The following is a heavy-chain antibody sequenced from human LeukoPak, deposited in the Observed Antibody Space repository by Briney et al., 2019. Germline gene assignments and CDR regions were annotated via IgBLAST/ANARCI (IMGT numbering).Heavy chain of an antibody. D-gene: IGHD2-15*01. Sequence: SETLSLTCTVSSGSISSSNYYWSWIRQPAGKGLEWIGRISTIGSSNYNPSLKSRVTISLDTSKNQFSLRLSSVTAADTAVYYCARFPGSAEYRHYYYMDVWGKGTTVTVSS. CDR2: ISTIGSS. CDR1: SGSISSSNYY. CDR3: ARFPGSAEYRHYYYMDV. J-gene: IGHJ6*03. V-gene: IGHV4-61*02.